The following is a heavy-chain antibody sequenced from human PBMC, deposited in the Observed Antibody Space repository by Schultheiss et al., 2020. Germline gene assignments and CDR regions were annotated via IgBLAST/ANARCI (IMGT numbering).Heavy chain of an antibody. D-gene: IGHD5-18*01. CDR1: GGSISSYY. Sequence: SQTLSLTCTVSGGSISSYYWSWIRQPPGKGLEWIGYIYYSGSTNYNPSLKSRVTISVDTSKNQFSLKLSSVTAADTAVYYCARGRGYSYGYLHWFDSWGQGTLVTVSS. CDR2: IYYSGST. V-gene: IGHV4-59*01. CDR3: ARGRGYSYGYLHWFDS. J-gene: IGHJ5*01.